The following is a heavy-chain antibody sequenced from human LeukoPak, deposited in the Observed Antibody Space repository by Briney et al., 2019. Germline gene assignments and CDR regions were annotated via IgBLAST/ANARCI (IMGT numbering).Heavy chain of an antibody. CDR2: ISGSGGST. D-gene: IGHD6-13*01. CDR1: GFTFSSYA. CDR3: AEDGGLSSSWYNDY. J-gene: IGHJ4*02. V-gene: IGHV3-23*01. Sequence: GGSLRLSCAASGFTFSSYAMSWVRQAPGKGLEWVSAISGSGGSTYYADSVKGRFTISRDNSKNTLYLQMNSLRAEDTAVYYCAEDGGLSSSWYNDYWGQGTLVTVSS.